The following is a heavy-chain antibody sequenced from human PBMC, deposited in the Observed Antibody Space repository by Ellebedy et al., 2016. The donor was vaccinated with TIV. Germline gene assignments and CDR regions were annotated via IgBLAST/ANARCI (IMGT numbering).Heavy chain of an antibody. V-gene: IGHV3-48*03. Sequence: GESLKISCAASGFPFSSFEFNWVRQSPGKGLEWVSYISSSGTTKYYADSVKGRFTISRDNAKNSLYLQMNSLRAEDTAVYYCARNWGPLWGQGTLVTVSS. CDR3: ARNWGPL. J-gene: IGHJ4*02. D-gene: IGHD3-16*01. CDR2: ISSSGTTK. CDR1: GFPFSSFE.